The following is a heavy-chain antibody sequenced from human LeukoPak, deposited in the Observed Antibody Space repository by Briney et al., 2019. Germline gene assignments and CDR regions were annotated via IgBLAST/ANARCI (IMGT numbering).Heavy chain of an antibody. V-gene: IGHV1-69*04. CDR2: IIPILGIA. CDR1: GGTFSSYA. J-gene: IGHJ4*02. Sequence: ASVKVSCTASGGTFSSYAISWVRQAPGQGLEWMGRIIPILGIANYAQKFQGRVTITADKSTSTAYMELSSLRSEDTAVYYCAREAAVAARTFDYWGQGTLVTVSS. D-gene: IGHD6-19*01. CDR3: AREAAVAARTFDY.